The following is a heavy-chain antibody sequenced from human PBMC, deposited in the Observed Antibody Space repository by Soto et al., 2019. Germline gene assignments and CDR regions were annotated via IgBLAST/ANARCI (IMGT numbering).Heavy chain of an antibody. Sequence: SETLSLTCTVSGGSISNYYWSWIRQPPGKGLEWIGYIYYSGSTNYNPSLKSRVTISVDTSKNQFSLKLSSVTAADTAVYYCARGISSSWHSNWFDPWGQGTLVTVSS. CDR1: GGSISNYY. J-gene: IGHJ5*02. D-gene: IGHD6-13*01. V-gene: IGHV4-59*01. CDR2: IYYSGST. CDR3: ARGISSSWHSNWFDP.